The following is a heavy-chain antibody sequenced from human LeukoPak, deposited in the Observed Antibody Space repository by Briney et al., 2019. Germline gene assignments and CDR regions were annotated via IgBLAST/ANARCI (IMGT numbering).Heavy chain of an antibody. CDR2: IYYSGST. V-gene: IGHV4-31*03. Sequence: SQTLSLTCTVSGGSISSGDYYWTWIRQHPGKGLEWIGNIYYSGSTSYNPSLKSRVTISVDTSKNQFSLKLSSVTAADTAVYYCASLYYESSGYDRTFDHWGQGTLVTVSS. D-gene: IGHD3-22*01. J-gene: IGHJ4*02. CDR3: ASLYYESSGYDRTFDH. CDR1: GGSISSGDYY.